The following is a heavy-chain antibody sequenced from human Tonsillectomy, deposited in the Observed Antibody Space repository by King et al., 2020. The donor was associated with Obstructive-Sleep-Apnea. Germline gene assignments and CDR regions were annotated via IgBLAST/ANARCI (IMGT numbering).Heavy chain of an antibody. Sequence: QLQESGPGLMKPSETLSRTCTVSGGSIINYYWPWIRQPPGKGLDWIGHIYYTGSTNYHPSVKSRATMSVDTSTNHFSLNLRSLTAADTAVYYCARDLSGYGSGTYFDFCGQGTLVTVSS. CDR2: IYYTGST. V-gene: IGHV4-59*01. CDR3: ARDLSGYGSGTYFDF. J-gene: IGHJ4*02. D-gene: IGHD3-10*01. CDR1: GGSIINYY.